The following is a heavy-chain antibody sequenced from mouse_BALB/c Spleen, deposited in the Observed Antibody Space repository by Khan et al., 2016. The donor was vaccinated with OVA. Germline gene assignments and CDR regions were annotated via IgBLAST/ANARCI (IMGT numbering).Heavy chain of an antibody. Sequence: QVQLQQSGAELVKPGASVRLSCKASGYTFTSYYLYWVKQRPGHGLEWIGDINPSTGGTNFNEKFKSKATLTVDKSSSTAYMQLSSLTSEDSAVYCCTRSGYGAFAYWGQGTLVTVS. J-gene: IGHJ3*01. CDR2: INPSTGGT. CDR1: GYTFTSYY. D-gene: IGHD1-1*02. CDR3: TRSGYGAFAY. V-gene: IGHV1S81*02.